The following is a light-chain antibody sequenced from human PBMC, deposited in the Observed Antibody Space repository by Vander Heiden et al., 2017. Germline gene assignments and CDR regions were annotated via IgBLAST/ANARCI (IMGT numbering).Light chain of an antibody. J-gene: IGKJ2*01. CDR1: QSVLYSYNDKNY. CDR2: WAS. CDR3: QQYYSTPPYT. V-gene: IGKV4-1*01. Sequence: DNVMTQSPDPLAVFLGERATINCKSSQSVLYSYNDKNYLAWYQQKPGQPPKLLIYWASTRESGVPDRFSGSGSGTDFTLTISSLQAEDVAVYYCQQYYSTPPYTFGQGTKLEIK.